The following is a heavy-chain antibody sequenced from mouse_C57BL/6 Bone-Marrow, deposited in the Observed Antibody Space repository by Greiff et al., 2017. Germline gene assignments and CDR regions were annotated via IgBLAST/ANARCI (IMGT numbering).Heavy chain of an antibody. Sequence: EVQGVESGGGLVKPGGSLKLSCAASGFTFSDYGMHWVRQAPEKGLEWVAYISSGSSTIYYADTVKGRFTISRDNAKNTLFRQMTSLRSEDTAMYYCAKGVDGDYYFGYWGQGTTLAVSS. CDR3: AKGVDGDYYFGY. V-gene: IGHV5-17*01. CDR1: GFTFSDYG. D-gene: IGHD2-13*01. CDR2: ISSGSSTI. J-gene: IGHJ2*01.